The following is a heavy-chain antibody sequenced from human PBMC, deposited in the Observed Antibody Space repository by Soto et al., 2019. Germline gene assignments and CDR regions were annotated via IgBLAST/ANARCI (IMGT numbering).Heavy chain of an antibody. CDR2: IIPIFGTA. J-gene: IGHJ5*02. D-gene: IGHD3-10*01. CDR1: GGTFSSYA. Sequence: SVKVSCKASGGTFSSYAISWVRQAPGQGLEWMGGIIPIFGTANYAQKFQGRVTITADESTSTAYMELSSLRSEDTAVYYCARARYYGSGSYSNWFDPWGQGTLVTVSS. CDR3: ARARYYGSGSYSNWFDP. V-gene: IGHV1-69*13.